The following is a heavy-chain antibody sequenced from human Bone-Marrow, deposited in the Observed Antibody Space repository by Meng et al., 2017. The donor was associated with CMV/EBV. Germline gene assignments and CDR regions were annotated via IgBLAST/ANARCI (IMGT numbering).Heavy chain of an antibody. CDR1: GGSVSSGSYY. CDR3: ARSPPRGMVREPRDAFDI. V-gene: IGHV4-61*01. D-gene: IGHD3-10*01. Sequence: SETLSLTCTGSGGSVSSGSYYWSWIRQPPGKGLEWIGYIYYSGSTNYNPSLKSRVTISVDTSKNQFSLKLSSVTAADTAVYYCARSPPRGMVREPRDAFDIWGQGTMVTVSS. J-gene: IGHJ3*02. CDR2: IYYSGST.